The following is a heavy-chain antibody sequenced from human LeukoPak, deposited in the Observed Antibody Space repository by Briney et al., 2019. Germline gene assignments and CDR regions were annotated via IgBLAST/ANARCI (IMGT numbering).Heavy chain of an antibody. CDR1: GFTFSSYN. Sequence: PGGSLRLSCAASGFTFSSYNMNWVRQAPGRGLEWVSSISRTGSYIYYADSVKGRFTISRDNAQNSLYLQMNSLRGEDTAVYYCARDRGVANVGQLSPFHYCGQGTLVTVSS. CDR3: ARDRGVANVGQLSPFHY. J-gene: IGHJ4*02. V-gene: IGHV3-21*01. D-gene: IGHD3-3*01. CDR2: ISRTGSYI.